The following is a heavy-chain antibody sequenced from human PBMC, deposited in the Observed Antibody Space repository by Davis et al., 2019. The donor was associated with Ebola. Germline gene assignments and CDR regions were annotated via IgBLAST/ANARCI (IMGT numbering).Heavy chain of an antibody. J-gene: IGHJ4*02. D-gene: IGHD6-13*01. CDR3: ARDQGNY. CDR2: IYYSGST. V-gene: IGHV4-59*01. Sequence: SETLSLTCTVSGGSISIYYWSWIRQHPGKGLEWIGYIYYSGSTNYNPSLKSRVTISVDTSKNQFSLKLSSVTAADTAVYYCARDQGNYWGQGTLVTVSS. CDR1: GGSISIYY.